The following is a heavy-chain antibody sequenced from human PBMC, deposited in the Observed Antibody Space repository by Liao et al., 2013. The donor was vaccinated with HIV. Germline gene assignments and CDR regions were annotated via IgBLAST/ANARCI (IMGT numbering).Heavy chain of an antibody. CDR3: ARGGAYFDFWSGYHNWFDP. V-gene: IGHV4-59*01. Sequence: QVQLQESGPGLVTPSGTLSLTCTVSGGSISSYYWTWIRQPPGKGLEWIGYIYYSGSTNYNPSLKSRVTISVDTSKNQFSLKLSSVTAADTAVYYCARGGAYFDFWSGYHNWFDPWGQGTLVTVSS. J-gene: IGHJ5*02. CDR2: IYYSGST. CDR1: GGSISSYY. D-gene: IGHD3-3*01.